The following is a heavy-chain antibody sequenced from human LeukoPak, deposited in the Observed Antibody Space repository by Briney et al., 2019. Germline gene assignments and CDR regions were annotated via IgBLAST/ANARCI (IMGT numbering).Heavy chain of an antibody. J-gene: IGHJ4*02. CDR1: GFTFSSYG. D-gene: IGHD2-2*01. CDR3: ARDRTKYCRSTSCPLDY. CDR2: INPNSGGT. Sequence: PGGSLRLSCAASGFTFSSYGMHWVRQAPGQGLEWMGWINPNSGGTNYAQKFQGRVTMTRDTSISTAYMELSRLRSDDTAVYYCARDRTKYCRSTSCPLDYWGQGTLVTVSS. V-gene: IGHV1-2*02.